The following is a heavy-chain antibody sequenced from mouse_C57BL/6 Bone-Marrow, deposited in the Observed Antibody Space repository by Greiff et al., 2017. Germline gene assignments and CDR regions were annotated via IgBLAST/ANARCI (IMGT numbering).Heavy chain of an antibody. Sequence: QVQLQQSGAELARPGASVKLSCKASGYTFTSYGISWVKQRTGQGLEWIGEIYPRSGNTYYNEKFKGKATLTADKSSSTAYMELRSLTSEDSAVCFCARGGLWYFDVWGTGTTVTVSS. CDR1: GYTFTSYG. J-gene: IGHJ1*03. V-gene: IGHV1-81*01. CDR3: ARGGLWYFDV. CDR2: IYPRSGNT.